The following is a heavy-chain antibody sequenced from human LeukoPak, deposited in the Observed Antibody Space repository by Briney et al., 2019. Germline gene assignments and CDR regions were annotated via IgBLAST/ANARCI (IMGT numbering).Heavy chain of an antibody. Sequence: RTGGSLRLSCAASGFTVSSNYMSWVRQAPGKGLEWVSVIYSGGSTYYADSVKGRFTISRDNSKNTLYLQMDSLRAEDTAVYYRAREGNYYDSSGAFDIWGQGTMVTVSS. V-gene: IGHV3-53*01. CDR2: IYSGGST. J-gene: IGHJ3*02. CDR1: GFTVSSNY. D-gene: IGHD3-22*01. CDR3: AREGNYYDSSGAFDI.